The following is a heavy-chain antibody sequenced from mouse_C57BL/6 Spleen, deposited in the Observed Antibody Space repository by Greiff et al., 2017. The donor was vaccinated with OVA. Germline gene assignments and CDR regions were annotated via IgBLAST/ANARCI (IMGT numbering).Heavy chain of an antibody. Sequence: VQLQQSGPELVKPGASVKISCKASGYSFTGYYMNWVKQSPEKSLEWIGEINPSTGGTTYNQKFKAKATLTVDKSSSTAYMQLKSLTSEDSAVYYCARLRGYDEGDYYFDYWGQGTTLTVSS. J-gene: IGHJ2*01. V-gene: IGHV1-42*01. CDR2: INPSTGGT. D-gene: IGHD2-2*01. CDR1: GYSFTGYY. CDR3: ARLRGYDEGDYYFDY.